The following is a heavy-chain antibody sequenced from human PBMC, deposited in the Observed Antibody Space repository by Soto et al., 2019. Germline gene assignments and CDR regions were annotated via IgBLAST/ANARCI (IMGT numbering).Heavy chain of an antibody. V-gene: IGHV1-3*01. J-gene: IGHJ5*02. CDR3: ARGYSGYDDWFDP. CDR1: GYTFTSYA. CDR2: INAGNGNT. Sequence: QVQLVQSGAEVKKPGASVKVSCKASGYTFTSYAMHWVRRAPGQRLEWMGWINAGNGNTKYSQKFQGRVTITRDTSASTAYMELSSLRSEDTAVYYCARGYSGYDDWFDPWGQGTLVTVSS. D-gene: IGHD5-12*01.